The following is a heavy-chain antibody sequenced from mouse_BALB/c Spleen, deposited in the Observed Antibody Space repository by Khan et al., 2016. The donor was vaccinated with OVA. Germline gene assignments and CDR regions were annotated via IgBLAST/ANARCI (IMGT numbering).Heavy chain of an antibody. Sequence: VQLKESGPGLVKPSQSLSLTCTVTGDSITSDYAWNWIRQFPGNKLEWMAYITYSGSTGYNPSLISRISITRDTSKYQFFLQLNSVTTADTATHYCARGCCSSYLFFAYWGQGTTLTVSS. J-gene: IGHJ2*01. D-gene: IGHD1-1*01. CDR2: ITYSGST. CDR1: GDSITSDYA. V-gene: IGHV3-2*02. CDR3: ARGCCSSYLFFAY.